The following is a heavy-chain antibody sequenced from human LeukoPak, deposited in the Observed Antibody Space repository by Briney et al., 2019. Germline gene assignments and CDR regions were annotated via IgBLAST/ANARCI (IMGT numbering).Heavy chain of an antibody. D-gene: IGHD3-10*01. J-gene: IGHJ4*02. V-gene: IGHV3-74*01. CDR2: INGDGSTT. CDR1: GFTFSSYW. Sequence: GGSLRLSCAAAGFTFSSYWMHWVRQAPGKGPLWVSHINGDGSTTNYADSVKGRFTISRDNAKNTLYLQMNSLRAEDTAVYYCAEAASVRGVSYWGQGTLVTVSS. CDR3: AEAASVRGVSY.